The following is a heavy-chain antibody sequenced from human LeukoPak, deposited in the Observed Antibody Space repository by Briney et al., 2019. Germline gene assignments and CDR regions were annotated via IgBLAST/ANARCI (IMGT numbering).Heavy chain of an antibody. D-gene: IGHD2-15*01. CDR2: ISGSGGST. Sequence: PRGSLRLSCAASGLTFSSYAMSWVRQAPGKGLEWVSAISGSGGSTYYADSVKGRFTISRDNSKTTLYLQMNSLRADDTAVYYCAKDRSIVVVVAATSYYYGMDVWGQGTTVTVSS. CDR3: AKDRSIVVVVAATSYYYGMDV. CDR1: GLTFSSYA. J-gene: IGHJ6*02. V-gene: IGHV3-23*01.